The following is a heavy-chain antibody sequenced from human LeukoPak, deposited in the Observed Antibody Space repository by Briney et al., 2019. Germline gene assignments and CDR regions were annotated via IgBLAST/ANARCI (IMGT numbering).Heavy chain of an antibody. V-gene: IGHV4-61*02. CDR1: GGSVGSDNSY. CDR2: IYADGSS. D-gene: IGHD3-10*01. Sequence: SQTLSLTRTVSGGSVGSDNSYCNWIRQPAGKGLEWIGRIYADGSSTYNPSLKSRVTILVDTSKNQFSLRLSSMTAADTAVYYCARGYYSRTWGLGTLVTVSS. CDR3: ARGYYSRT. J-gene: IGHJ4*02.